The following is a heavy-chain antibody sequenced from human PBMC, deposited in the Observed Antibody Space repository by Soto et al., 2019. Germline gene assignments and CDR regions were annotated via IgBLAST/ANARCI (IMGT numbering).Heavy chain of an antibody. Sequence: VGSLRLSCAASGFTFSSYAMSWVRQAPGKGLEWVSAISGSGGSTYYAASVKGRFTISRDNSKNTLYLQMNSLRAEDTPVYYCAKNLAYYDSSGPQTNHYYYYGMDVWGQGTTVTVSS. CDR3: AKNLAYYDSSGPQTNHYYYYGMDV. J-gene: IGHJ6*02. D-gene: IGHD3-22*01. V-gene: IGHV3-23*01. CDR2: ISGSGGST. CDR1: GFTFSSYA.